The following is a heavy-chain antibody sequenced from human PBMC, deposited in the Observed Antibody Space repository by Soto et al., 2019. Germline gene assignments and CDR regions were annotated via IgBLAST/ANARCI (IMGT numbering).Heavy chain of an antibody. D-gene: IGHD6-19*01. CDR2: ISYDGSNK. J-gene: IGHJ6*02. CDR3: ARLSSGWTAAYYGMDV. CDR1: GFTFSSYA. Sequence: PXVCLRLDCAASGFTFSSYAMHWVRQAPGKGLEWVAVISYDGSNKYYADSVKGRFTISRDNSKNTLYLQMNSLRAEDTAVYYCARLSSGWTAAYYGMDVWGQGTTVTVSS. V-gene: IGHV3-30-3*01.